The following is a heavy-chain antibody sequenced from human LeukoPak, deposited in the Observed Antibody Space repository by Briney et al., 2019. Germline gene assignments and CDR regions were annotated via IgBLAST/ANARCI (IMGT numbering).Heavy chain of an antibody. CDR2: INYDGST. V-gene: IGHV3-74*01. CDR3: VRGCSSTSCYPFDY. Sequence: GGSLRLSCAXSGFPFSNYWMHWFRQAPGKGLVWVSRINYDGSTNYAESVKGRFTISRDNARNTLYMQMNSLRAEDTAVYYCVRGCSSTSCYPFDYWGQGTLVTVSS. D-gene: IGHD2-2*01. CDR1: GFPFSNYW. J-gene: IGHJ4*02.